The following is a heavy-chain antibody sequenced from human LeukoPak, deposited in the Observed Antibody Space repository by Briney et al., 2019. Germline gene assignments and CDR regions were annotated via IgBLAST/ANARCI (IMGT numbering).Heavy chain of an antibody. CDR2: GTT. CDR1: GGSISSDNYY. J-gene: IGHJ6*04. Sequence: PSETLSLTCTVSGGSISSDNYYWGWVRQPPGKGLEWIGSGTTYYNPSLKSRVTISVDTSKNQFSLKLSSVTAADTAVYYCARGFKVWYDFWSDRLENVWGKGTTVTVSS. V-gene: IGHV4-39*07. D-gene: IGHD3-3*01. CDR3: ARGFKVWYDFWSDRLENV.